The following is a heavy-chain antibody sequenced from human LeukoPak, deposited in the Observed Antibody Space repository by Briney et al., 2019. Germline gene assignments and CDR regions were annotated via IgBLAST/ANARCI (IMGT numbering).Heavy chain of an antibody. D-gene: IGHD6-19*01. CDR1: GYTFTVYY. Sequence: ASVTVSFKAAGYTFTVYYMHWVRQAPGQGLEWMGWINPNSGGTNYAQKFQGWVTMTRDTSISTAYMELSRLRSDDTAVYYCARAGYSSGWYVFDYWGQGTLVTVSS. CDR2: INPNSGGT. CDR3: ARAGYSSGWYVFDY. J-gene: IGHJ4*02. V-gene: IGHV1-2*04.